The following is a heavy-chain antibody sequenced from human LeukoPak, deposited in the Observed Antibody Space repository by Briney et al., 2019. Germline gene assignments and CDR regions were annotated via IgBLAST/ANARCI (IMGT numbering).Heavy chain of an antibody. D-gene: IGHD5-24*01. CDR2: FDPEDGET. J-gene: IGHJ4*02. CDR3: ATGRVSEMATPNFDY. CDR1: GYTLTELS. Sequence: ASVKVSCKVSGYTLTELSMHWVRQAPGKGLEWMGGFDPEDGETIYAQKFQGRVTITEDTSTDTAYMELSSLRSEDTAVYYCATGRVSEMATPNFDYWGQGTLVTVSS. V-gene: IGHV1-24*01.